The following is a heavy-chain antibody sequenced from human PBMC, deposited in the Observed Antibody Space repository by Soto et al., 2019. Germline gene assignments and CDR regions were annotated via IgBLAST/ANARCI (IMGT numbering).Heavy chain of an antibody. J-gene: IGHJ3*02. CDR2: IWYDGSNK. CDR3: ARDLSRDCGALDT. CDR1: GFNFSSYG. Sequence: QVQLVESGGGVVQPGRSLRLSCTPPGFNFSSYGMHWARQAPGKGLAWVAVIWYDGSNKVYADSVKGRFTISRDDSKNTLYLQMNSLRAEDTAVYYWARDLSRDCGALDTWGQGTIVTVSS. D-gene: IGHD2-21*02. V-gene: IGHV3-33*01.